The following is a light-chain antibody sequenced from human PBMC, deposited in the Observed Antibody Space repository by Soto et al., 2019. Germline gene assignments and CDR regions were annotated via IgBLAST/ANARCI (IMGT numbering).Light chain of an antibody. Sequence: DIRMTQSPSSLAASVGDTVTSTCRASQSISSHLNWYQQKPGKAPNLLMYTASNLQSGVPSRFSGSGSGKDFTLTISSLKHEDFANYYCQQSYSTTIRFGQGTRLEIK. CDR3: QQSYSTTIR. CDR2: TAS. CDR1: QSISSH. V-gene: IGKV1-39*01. J-gene: IGKJ5*01.